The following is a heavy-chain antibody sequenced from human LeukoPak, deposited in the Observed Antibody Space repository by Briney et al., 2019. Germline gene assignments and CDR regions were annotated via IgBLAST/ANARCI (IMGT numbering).Heavy chain of an antibody. V-gene: IGHV4-31*03. J-gene: IGHJ6*02. Sequence: ASETLSLTCTVSGGSISSGGYYWSWIRQHPGKGLEWIGYIYYSGSTYYNPSLKSRVTISVDTSKNQFSLKLSSVTAADTAVYYCARNPDGFWSGYSGIDYYGMDVWGQGTTVTVSS. CDR3: ARNPDGFWSGYSGIDYYGMDV. CDR1: GGSISSGGYY. D-gene: IGHD3-3*01. CDR2: IYYSGST.